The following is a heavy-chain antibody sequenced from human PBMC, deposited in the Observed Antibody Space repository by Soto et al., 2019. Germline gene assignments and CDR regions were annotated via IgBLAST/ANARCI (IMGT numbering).Heavy chain of an antibody. CDR1: GYTFSNYG. CDR2: ISAYNGTT. J-gene: IGHJ4*02. D-gene: IGHD1-26*01. Sequence: QVQLVQSGAEVKKPGASAKVSCKASGYTFSNYGINWMRQVPGQGLEWMGWISAYNGTTNYAQKNHSRVTMTTDASKNTAHMEQRSLRSDDTAVYYCARESGGGVGTTSYWGQGTLVTVSS. CDR3: ARESGGGVGTTSY. V-gene: IGHV1-18*01.